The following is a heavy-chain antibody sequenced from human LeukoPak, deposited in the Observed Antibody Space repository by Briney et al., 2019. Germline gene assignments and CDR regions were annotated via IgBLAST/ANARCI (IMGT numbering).Heavy chain of an antibody. CDR3: AISYDSSGYFDFDY. Sequence: GASVKVSCKVSGYTLTELSMHWVRQAPGKGLEWMGGFDPEDGETIYAQKFQGRVTMTEDTSTDTAYMELSSLRSEDTAVYYCAISYDSSGYFDFDYWGQGTLVTVSS. V-gene: IGHV1-24*01. J-gene: IGHJ4*02. D-gene: IGHD3-22*01. CDR1: GYTLTELS. CDR2: FDPEDGET.